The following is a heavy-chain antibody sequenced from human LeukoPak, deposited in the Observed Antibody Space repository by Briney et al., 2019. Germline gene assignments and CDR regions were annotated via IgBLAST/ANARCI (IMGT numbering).Heavy chain of an antibody. CDR1: GFTFSTFW. CDR3: AKTSLSDPSGHYYYMDV. Sequence: PGGSLRLSCATSGFTFSTFWMHCVRQAPGKGLVWVSRINHDGGSTNYADSVKGRFTISRDNSKNTVSLQLNNLRIEDTALYYCAKTSLSDPSGHYYYMDVWGKGTTVTVSS. CDR2: INHDGGST. D-gene: IGHD3-3*01. V-gene: IGHV3-74*01. J-gene: IGHJ6*03.